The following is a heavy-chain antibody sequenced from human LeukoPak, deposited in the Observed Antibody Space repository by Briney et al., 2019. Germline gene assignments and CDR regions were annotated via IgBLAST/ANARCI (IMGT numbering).Heavy chain of an antibody. CDR1: GFTFSDFW. CDR2: TSKDGSHT. CDR3: TRGGYSGSYYRFS. V-gene: IGHV3-74*01. Sequence: GGSLRLSCAASGFTFSDFWMHWVRQAPGKGPEWLSRTSKDGSHTVYADSAKGRFTASRDNTKNTVYLEVTNLRPEDTAVYYCTRGGYSGSYYRFSWGHGTPVTVAS. J-gene: IGHJ5*01. D-gene: IGHD6-25*01.